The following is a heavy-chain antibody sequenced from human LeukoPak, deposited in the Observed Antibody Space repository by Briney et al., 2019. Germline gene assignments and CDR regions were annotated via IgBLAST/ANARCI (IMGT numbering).Heavy chain of an antibody. J-gene: IGHJ4*02. CDR3: SRGEGDDY. CDR2: INGDESEK. V-gene: IGHV3-7*01. D-gene: IGHD3-10*01. CDR1: GFTFSSYW. Sequence: GGSLRLSCAASGFTFSSYWMSWVRQAPGKGLEWVANINGDESEKYYVDSVKARFTISRDNAKNSLYLQMDSLRVDDTAIYYCSRGEGDDYWGQGTLVTVSS.